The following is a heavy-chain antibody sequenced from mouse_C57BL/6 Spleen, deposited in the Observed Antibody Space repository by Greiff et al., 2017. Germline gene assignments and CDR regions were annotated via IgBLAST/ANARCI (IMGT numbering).Heavy chain of an antibody. CDR2: IYPGDGDT. Sequence: VQLQESGPELVKPGASVTISCKASGYAFSSSWMNWVKQRPGKGLEWIGRIYPGDGDTNYNGKFKGKATLTADKSSSTAYMQLSSLTSEDSAVYFCARRDDYDGAWFAYWGQGTLVTVSA. D-gene: IGHD2-4*01. CDR1: GYAFSSSW. J-gene: IGHJ3*01. CDR3: ARRDDYDGAWFAY. V-gene: IGHV1-82*01.